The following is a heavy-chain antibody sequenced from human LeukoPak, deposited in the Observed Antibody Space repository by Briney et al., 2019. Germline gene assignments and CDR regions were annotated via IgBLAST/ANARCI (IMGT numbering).Heavy chain of an antibody. CDR1: GFTFSNYG. Sequence: GGSLRLSCAASGFTFSNYGMIWVRQAPGKGLEWVSGISGSGGSTYYADSVKGRFTISRDNSKNTLYLQMNSLRAEDTAVYYCAKGRYYYYYMDVWGKGTTVTISS. CDR3: AKGRYYYYYMDV. J-gene: IGHJ6*03. V-gene: IGHV3-23*01. CDR2: ISGSGGST.